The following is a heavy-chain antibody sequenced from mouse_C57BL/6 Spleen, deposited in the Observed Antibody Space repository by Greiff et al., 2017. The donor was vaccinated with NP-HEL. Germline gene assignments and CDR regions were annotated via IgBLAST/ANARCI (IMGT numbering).Heavy chain of an antibody. CDR3: ARGGYYDYYWYFDV. CDR1: GYSFTDYH. V-gene: IGHV1-39*01. CDR2: INPNYGTT. J-gene: IGHJ1*03. Sequence: VQLQQSGPELVKPGASVKISCKASGYSFTDYHMNWVKQSNGKSLEWIGVINPNYGTTSYNQKFKGKATLTVDQSSSTAYMQLNSLTSEDSAVYYCARGGYYDYYWYFDVWGTGTTVTVSS. D-gene: IGHD2-4*01.